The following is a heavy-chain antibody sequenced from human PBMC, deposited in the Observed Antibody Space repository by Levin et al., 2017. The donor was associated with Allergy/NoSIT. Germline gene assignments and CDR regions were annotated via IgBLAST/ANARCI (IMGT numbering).Heavy chain of an antibody. J-gene: IGHJ2*01. Sequence: GSLRLSCAVYGGSFSGYYCSWIRQSPGKGLEWIAEINHSGSTNYNPSLKSRVTMSLDTSKNQFSLKLTSVTAADTAVYYCARHDSGSFYRYWFFDLWGRGTPVTVSS. D-gene: IGHD1-26*01. CDR3: ARHDSGSFYRYWFFDL. V-gene: IGHV4-34*01. CDR1: GGSFSGYY. CDR2: INHSGST.